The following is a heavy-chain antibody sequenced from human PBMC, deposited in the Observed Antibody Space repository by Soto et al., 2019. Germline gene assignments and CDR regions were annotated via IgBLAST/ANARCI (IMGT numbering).Heavy chain of an antibody. CDR3: AKETIFGVVIIGSYDY. D-gene: IGHD3-3*01. V-gene: IGHV3-23*01. CDR1: GFTFSSYA. Sequence: GGSLRLSCAASGFTFSSYAMSWVRQAPGKGLEWVSAISGSGGSTYYADSVKGRFTISRDNSKNTLYLQMNSLRAEDTAVYYCAKETIFGVVIIGSYDYWGQGTLVTVSS. J-gene: IGHJ4*02. CDR2: ISGSGGST.